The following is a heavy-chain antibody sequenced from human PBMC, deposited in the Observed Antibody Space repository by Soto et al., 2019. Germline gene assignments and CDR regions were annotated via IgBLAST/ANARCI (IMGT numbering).Heavy chain of an antibody. Sequence: PVGSLRLSCAASGFTFSDHYMSWIRQAPGKGLEWIGYSSNSGSFTRYADSVKGRFSIYRDNAKNSLYLQINSLRGDDTAIYYCVRSGDNYNLLDYWGQGTPVTVSS. CDR3: VRSGDNYNLLDY. CDR2: SSNSGSFT. D-gene: IGHD1-1*01. CDR1: GFTFSDHY. V-gene: IGHV3-11*06. J-gene: IGHJ4*02.